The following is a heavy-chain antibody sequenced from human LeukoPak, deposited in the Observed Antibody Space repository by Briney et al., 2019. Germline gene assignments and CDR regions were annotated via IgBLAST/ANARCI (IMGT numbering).Heavy chain of an antibody. D-gene: IGHD1-14*01. CDR1: GYTFARYD. J-gene: IGHJ5*02. Sequence: ASVKVACKTSGYTFARYDISWVRQVTGQGLEWMGWMNPESGNTGYAQNFQGRVTITRNISISTVYMELSSLRSEDTAVYYCARGRGATGSEGDNWFDPWGQGTLVIVSS. CDR2: MNPESGNT. CDR3: ARGRGATGSEGDNWFDP. V-gene: IGHV1-8*03.